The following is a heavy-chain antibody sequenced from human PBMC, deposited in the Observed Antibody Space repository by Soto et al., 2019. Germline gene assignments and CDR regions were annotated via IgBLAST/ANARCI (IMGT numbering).Heavy chain of an antibody. CDR1: GYTLPAYY. D-gene: IGHD3-10*02. V-gene: IGHV1-46*01. CDR2: VNPGDGST. CDR3: ARSYVQNRPIDY. J-gene: IGHJ4*02. Sequence: SSVKVSRKASGYTLPAYYIHWVRQAPGQGREWMGIVNPGDGSTRYAQMFQDRVTMMRDTSTSTIYMELSSLRSEDTAVYYCARSYVQNRPIDYSGQGTLVTVSS.